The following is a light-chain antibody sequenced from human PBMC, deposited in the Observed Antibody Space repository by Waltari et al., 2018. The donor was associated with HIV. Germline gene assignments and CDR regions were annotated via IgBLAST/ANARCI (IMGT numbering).Light chain of an antibody. J-gene: IGKJ1*01. V-gene: IGKV2-28*01. Sequence: DIVMTQSPLSLPVTPGEPASISCRSSQSLLHSNGYNYLDWYLQKPGQSPQLLIYLGSYRASGVPDRFSGSGSATDFTLKISRVEAEDVGVYYCMQALQTPTFGQGTKVEIK. CDR1: QSLLHSNGYNY. CDR3: MQALQTPT. CDR2: LGS.